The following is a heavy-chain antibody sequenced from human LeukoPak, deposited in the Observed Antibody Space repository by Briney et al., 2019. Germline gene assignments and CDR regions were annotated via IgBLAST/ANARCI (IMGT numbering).Heavy chain of an antibody. CDR3: AKEGGSGWYYYYYYMDV. CDR1: GFSFSYHG. V-gene: IGHV3-23*01. Sequence: GGSLRLSCAASGFSFSYHGMNWVRQAPGKGLEWVSAISGSGGSTYYADSVKGRFTISRDNSKNTLYLQMNSLRAEDTAVYYCAKEGGSGWYYYYYYMDVWGKGTTVTISS. J-gene: IGHJ6*03. CDR2: ISGSGGST. D-gene: IGHD6-19*01.